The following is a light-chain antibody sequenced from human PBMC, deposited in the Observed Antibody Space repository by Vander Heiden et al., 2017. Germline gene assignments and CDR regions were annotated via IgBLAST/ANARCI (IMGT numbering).Light chain of an antibody. J-gene: IGLJ1*01. CDR2: EVS. V-gene: IGLV2-14*01. CDR1: SSDVGGYDY. CDR3: SSYTSSSTYV. Sequence: ALARPASVSRSPGLSITISCTGSSSDVGGYDYVSWYQQDPGKAPKLMIYEVSNRPSGVSNRFSGSKSGNTASLTISGLQAEDEADYYCSSYTSSSTYVFGTGTKVTVL.